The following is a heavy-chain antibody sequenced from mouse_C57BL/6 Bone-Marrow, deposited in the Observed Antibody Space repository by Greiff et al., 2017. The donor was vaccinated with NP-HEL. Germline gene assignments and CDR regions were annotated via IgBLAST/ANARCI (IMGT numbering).Heavy chain of an antibody. CDR3: ARGQLGRGTWFAY. D-gene: IGHD4-1*02. CDR1: GYSITSGYY. V-gene: IGHV3-6*01. Sequence: EVQRVESGPGLVKPSQSLSLTCSVTGYSITSGYYWNWIRQFPGNKLEWMGYISYDGSNNYNPPLKNRISITRDTSKNQFFLKMDSVTTEDTATYYCARGQLGRGTWFAYWGQGTLVTVSA. J-gene: IGHJ3*01. CDR2: ISYDGSN.